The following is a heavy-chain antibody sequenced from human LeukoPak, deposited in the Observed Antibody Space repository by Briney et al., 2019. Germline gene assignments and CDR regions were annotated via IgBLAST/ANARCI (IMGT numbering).Heavy chain of an antibody. CDR3: ARGVVTDDYYMDV. J-gene: IGHJ6*03. CDR1: GGSITSGRYY. CDR2: LYTNDNT. V-gene: IGHV4-61*02. Sequence: SQTLSLTCSVSGGSITSGRYYWSWIRQPAGKGLEWIGRLYTNDNTNYDPSLESRVSISVDTSKSQFYLQLTSVTAADTAVYFCARGVVTDDYYMDVWGKGITVIVSS. D-gene: IGHD2-21*02.